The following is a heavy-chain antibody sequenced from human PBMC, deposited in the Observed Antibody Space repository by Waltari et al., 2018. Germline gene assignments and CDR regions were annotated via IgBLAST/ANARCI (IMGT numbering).Heavy chain of an antibody. V-gene: IGHV4-31*01. J-gene: IGHJ6*02. CDR3: AKGGGGTRDGMDV. CDR1: GGSMTSEYSY. D-gene: IGHD2-2*01. Sequence: QVQLQQSGPGLVKPSQTLTLICTVSGGSMTSEYSYWSWIRQHPGKGLEWIGFIANSGTTDYNPTLKGVVDRSIDTAKNQFSRKVKSVTAADAAVYYCAKGGGGTRDGMDVWGQGTTVTVAS. CDR2: IANSGTT.